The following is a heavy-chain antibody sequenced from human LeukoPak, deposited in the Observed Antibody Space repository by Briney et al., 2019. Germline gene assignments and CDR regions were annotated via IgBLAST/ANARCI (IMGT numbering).Heavy chain of an antibody. CDR2: INPNSGGT. Sequence: ASVKVSCKASGYTFTSYYMHWVRQAPGQGLEWMGRINPNSGGTNYAQKFQGRVTMTRDTSISTAYMELSRLRSDDTAVYYCARGREQQLVLPSDWGQGTLVTVSS. V-gene: IGHV1-2*06. CDR1: GYTFTSYY. CDR3: ARGREQQLVLPSD. D-gene: IGHD6-13*01. J-gene: IGHJ4*02.